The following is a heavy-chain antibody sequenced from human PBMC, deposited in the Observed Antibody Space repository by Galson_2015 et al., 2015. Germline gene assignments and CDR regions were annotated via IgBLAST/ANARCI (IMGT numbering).Heavy chain of an antibody. CDR2: INQDGSQK. J-gene: IGHJ4*02. Sequence: SLRLSCAASGFTLRNYWMTWVRQAPGKGLEWVANINQDGSQKYYVDSVKGRFTISRDTAKNSLYLQMSSLRAEDTAVYYCARSVIIGGGQGTLVTVSS. CDR3: ARSVIIG. V-gene: IGHV3-7*01. CDR1: GFTLRNYW.